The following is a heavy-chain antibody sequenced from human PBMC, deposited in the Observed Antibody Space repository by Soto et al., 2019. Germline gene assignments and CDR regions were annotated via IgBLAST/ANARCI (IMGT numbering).Heavy chain of an antibody. D-gene: IGHD6-6*01. CDR2: INPNSGGT. CDR1: GYTFTGYY. Sequence: GASLKVSCKASGYTFTGYYMRWVRQAPGQGLEWMGWINPNSGGTNYAQKFQGRVTMTRDTSISTAYMELSRLRSDDTAVYYCARVQRYSSSPQTYYYGMDVWGQGTTVTVSS. CDR3: ARVQRYSSSPQTYYYGMDV. J-gene: IGHJ6*02. V-gene: IGHV1-2*02.